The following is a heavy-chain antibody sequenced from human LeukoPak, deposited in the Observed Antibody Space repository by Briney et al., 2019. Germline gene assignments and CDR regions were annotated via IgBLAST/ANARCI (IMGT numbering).Heavy chain of an antibody. CDR2: IYTSGST. D-gene: IGHD6-6*01. Sequence: PSETLSLTCTVSGGSISSGSYYWSWIRQPAGKGLEWIGRIYTSGSTNYNPSLKSRVTISVDTSKNQFSLKLSSVTAADTAVYYCARGYSSSSRSRFDYWGQGTLVTVSS. CDR1: GGSISSGSYY. V-gene: IGHV4-61*02. J-gene: IGHJ4*02. CDR3: ARGYSSSSRSRFDY.